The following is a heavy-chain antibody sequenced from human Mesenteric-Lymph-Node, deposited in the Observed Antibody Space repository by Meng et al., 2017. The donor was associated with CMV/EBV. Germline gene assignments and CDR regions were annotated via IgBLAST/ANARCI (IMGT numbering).Heavy chain of an antibody. CDR1: GFTFSTYW. Sequence: GESLKISCAASGFTFSTYWMSWVRQAPGKGLEWVANIKQDGSEKYYVDSVKGRFTISRDNAKNSLYLQMNSLRAEDTAVYYCARSNYDFWSGHLINYYGMDVWGQGTTVTVSS. D-gene: IGHD3-3*01. J-gene: IGHJ6*02. CDR3: ARSNYDFWSGHLINYYGMDV. V-gene: IGHV3-7*01. CDR2: IKQDGSEK.